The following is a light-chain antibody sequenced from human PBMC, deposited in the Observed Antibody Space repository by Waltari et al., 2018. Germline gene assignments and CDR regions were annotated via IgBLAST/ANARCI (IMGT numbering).Light chain of an antibody. CDR3: SSYTNRDTHVI. CDR2: DVN. CDR1: NSDVGGYNY. V-gene: IGLV2-14*03. J-gene: IGLJ2*01. Sequence: QSTLTQPASVSRSPGQSITISCTGTNSDVGGYNYVSWYQQLPGKAPKLMIYDVNKWPSVVSNRFAGSKSGNTASLTISGLQAEDEADYYCSSYTNRDTHVIFGGGTKLTVL.